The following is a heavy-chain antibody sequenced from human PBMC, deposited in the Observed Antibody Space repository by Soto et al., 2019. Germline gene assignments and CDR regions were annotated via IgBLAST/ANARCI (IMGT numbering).Heavy chain of an antibody. CDR3: AKDWEEQQLPTLYYYYYGMDV. CDR1: GFTFSSYG. CDR2: ISYDGSNK. D-gene: IGHD6-13*01. J-gene: IGHJ6*02. Sequence: GGSLRLSCAASGFTFSSYGMHWVRQAPGKGLEWVAVISYDGSNKYYADSVKGRFTISRDNSKNTLYLQMNSLRAEDTAVYYCAKDWEEQQLPTLYYYYYGMDVWGQGTTVTVSS. V-gene: IGHV3-30*18.